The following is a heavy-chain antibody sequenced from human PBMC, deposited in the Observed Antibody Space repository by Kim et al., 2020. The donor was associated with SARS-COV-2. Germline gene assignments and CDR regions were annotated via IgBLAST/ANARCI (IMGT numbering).Heavy chain of an antibody. D-gene: IGHD3-10*01. J-gene: IGHJ5*02. CDR3: ARHGSGSYYNIWFDP. V-gene: IGHV4-31*02. Sequence: PSLKSRRTISVDTSKNQFSLKLSSVTAADTAVYYCARHGSGSYYNIWFDPWGQGTLVTVSS.